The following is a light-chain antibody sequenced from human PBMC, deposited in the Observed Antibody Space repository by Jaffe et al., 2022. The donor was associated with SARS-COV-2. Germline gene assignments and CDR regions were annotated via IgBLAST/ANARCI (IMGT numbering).Light chain of an antibody. CDR1: QGIYNY. CDR2: VAS. V-gene: IGKV1-16*01. Sequence: DVQLTQSPSALSASVGDRVTITCRASQGIYNYLAWFQQKPGKAPKLLIYVASTLQSGVPARFSGSGSGAHFTLTINNLQPEDSATYYCQHYNNFPFTFGPGTRVDVK. CDR3: QHYNNFPFT. J-gene: IGKJ3*01.